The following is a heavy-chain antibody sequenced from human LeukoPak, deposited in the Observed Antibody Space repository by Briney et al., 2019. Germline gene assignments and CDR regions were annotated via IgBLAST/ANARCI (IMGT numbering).Heavy chain of an antibody. D-gene: IGHD3-16*01. Sequence: LSLTCAVYGGSFSGYYWNWIRQAPGKGLEWVSYISVSSSYTDYADSVKGRFTISRDNAKNSVYLQMNSLTAEDTAVYYCARALGVDYWGQGTLVTVSS. V-gene: IGHV3-11*05. CDR3: ARALGVDY. J-gene: IGHJ4*02. CDR1: GGSFSGYY. CDR2: ISVSSSYT.